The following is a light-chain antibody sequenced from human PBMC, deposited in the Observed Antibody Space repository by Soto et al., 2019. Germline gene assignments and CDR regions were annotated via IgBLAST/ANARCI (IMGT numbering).Light chain of an antibody. Sequence: EIVLTQSPATLSLSPGERATLSCRASQSVSSDLAWYQQKPGQAPRLLIYDASNRATGIPARFSGSGSGTDFTLTISSLEPEDFAIYYCQQRSNWPPVTFGGGTKVAIK. CDR2: DAS. J-gene: IGKJ4*01. CDR3: QQRSNWPPVT. CDR1: QSVSSD. V-gene: IGKV3-11*01.